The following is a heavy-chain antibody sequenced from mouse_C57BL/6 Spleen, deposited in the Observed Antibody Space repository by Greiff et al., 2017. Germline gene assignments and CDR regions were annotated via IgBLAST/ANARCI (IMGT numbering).Heavy chain of an antibody. D-gene: IGHD1-1*01. CDR3: TTSLTTVVATNYFDY. V-gene: IGHV14-1*01. J-gene: IGHJ2*01. CDR1: GFNIKDYY. CDR2: IDPEDGDT. Sequence: DVKLQESGAELVRPGASVKLSCTASGFNIKDYYMHWVKQRPEQGLEWIGRIDPEDGDTEYAPKFQGKATMTADTSSNTAYLQLSSLTSEDTAVYYCTTSLTTVVATNYFDYWGQGTTLTVSS.